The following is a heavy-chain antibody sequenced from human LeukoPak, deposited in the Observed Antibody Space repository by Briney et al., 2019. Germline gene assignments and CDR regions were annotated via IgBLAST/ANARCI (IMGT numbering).Heavy chain of an antibody. D-gene: IGHD6-19*01. Sequence: PSETLSLTCTVSGGSISSYYWSWIRQPPGKGLEWIGYIYYSGSTNYNPSLKSRVTISVDTSKNQFSLKLSSVTAADTAVYYCARQGGSGWYGHTTYYFDYWGQGTLVTVSS. J-gene: IGHJ4*02. CDR3: ARQGGSGWYGHTTYYFDY. CDR1: GGSISSYY. V-gene: IGHV4-59*08. CDR2: IYYSGST.